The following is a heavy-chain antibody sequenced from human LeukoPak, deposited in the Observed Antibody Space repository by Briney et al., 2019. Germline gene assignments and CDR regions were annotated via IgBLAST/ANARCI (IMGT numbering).Heavy chain of an antibody. D-gene: IGHD3-22*01. CDR1: GYTFTGYY. V-gene: IGHV1-2*02. Sequence: ASVKVSCKASGYTFTGYYMHWVRQAPGQGLEWMGWINPNSGCTNYAQKFQGRVTMTRDTSISTAYMELSRLRSDDTAVYYCARGKNYYDSSGYVDYWGQGTLVTVSS. CDR2: INPNSGCT. J-gene: IGHJ4*02. CDR3: ARGKNYYDSSGYVDY.